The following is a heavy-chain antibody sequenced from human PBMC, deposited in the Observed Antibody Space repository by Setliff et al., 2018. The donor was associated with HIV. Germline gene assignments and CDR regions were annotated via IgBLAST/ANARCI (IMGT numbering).Heavy chain of an antibody. J-gene: IGHJ6*02. CDR1: GFSFRTYW. CDR3: AKSGVRPHPSHDYYYYGMDV. D-gene: IGHD1-1*01. V-gene: IGHV3-74*01. Sequence: GGSLRLSCTGTGFSFRTYWMHWVRQSPGKGLVWVSRVNNDGSTTNYADSVKGRFTISRDNSKNMLYLQMNSLRAEDTAVYYCAKSGVRPHPSHDYYYYGMDVWGQGTTVTVSS. CDR2: VNNDGSTT.